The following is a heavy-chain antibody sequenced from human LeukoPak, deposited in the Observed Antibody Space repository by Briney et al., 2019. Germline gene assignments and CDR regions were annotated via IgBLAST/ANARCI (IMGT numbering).Heavy chain of an antibody. CDR1: GFTFSSFA. Sequence: GGSLRLSCAASGFTFSSFAMTWVRQAPGKGLEWVSLISGGGSLTYYADSVKGRFTISRDNSKNTLYLQMNSLTAEDTAVYYCATRSGTPDYWGQGTLVTVSS. D-gene: IGHD1/OR15-1a*01. CDR2: ISGGGSLT. J-gene: IGHJ4*02. V-gene: IGHV3-23*01. CDR3: ATRSGTPDY.